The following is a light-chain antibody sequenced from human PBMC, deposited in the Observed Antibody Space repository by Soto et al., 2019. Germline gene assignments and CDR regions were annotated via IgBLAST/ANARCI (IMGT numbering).Light chain of an antibody. V-gene: IGKV1-27*01. CDR3: QKYDSALQGFT. Sequence: DIQMTQSPSSLSASVGDRVTITCRASQGIISYLAWYQQKPGKVPKLLIYAVSTLQSGVPSRFSGSGSGTDFTLTISSLQPEDVATYYCQKYDSALQGFTFGHGTRVDIK. J-gene: IGKJ3*01. CDR2: AVS. CDR1: QGIISY.